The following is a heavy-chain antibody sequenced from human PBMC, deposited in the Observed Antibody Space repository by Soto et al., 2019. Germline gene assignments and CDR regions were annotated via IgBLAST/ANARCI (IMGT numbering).Heavy chain of an antibody. CDR3: ATSTPELLGYYYGMDV. V-gene: IGHV1-24*01. J-gene: IGHJ6*02. Sequence: ASVKVSCKVSGYTLTELSMHWVRQAPGKGLEWMGGFDPEDGETIYAQKFQGRVTMTEDTSTDTAYMELSSLRSEDTAVYYCATSTPELLGYYYGMDVWGQGTTVTVSS. CDR1: GYTLTELS. CDR2: FDPEDGET. D-gene: IGHD1-26*01.